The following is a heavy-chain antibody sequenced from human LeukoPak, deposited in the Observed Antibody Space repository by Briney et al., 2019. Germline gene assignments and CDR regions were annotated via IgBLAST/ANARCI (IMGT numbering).Heavy chain of an antibody. V-gene: IGHV4-39*01. CDR2: IYYSGST. CDR3: ARLLDYGGNYVAFDI. D-gene: IGHD4-23*01. Sequence: SETLSLTCTVSGGSIRSRSYYGGWIRQPPGKGLEWIGSIYYSGSTYYNPSLKSRVTISVDTSKNQFSLKLSSVTAADTAVYYCARLLDYGGNYVAFDILSQGTMVTVSS. J-gene: IGHJ3*02. CDR1: GGSIRSRSYY.